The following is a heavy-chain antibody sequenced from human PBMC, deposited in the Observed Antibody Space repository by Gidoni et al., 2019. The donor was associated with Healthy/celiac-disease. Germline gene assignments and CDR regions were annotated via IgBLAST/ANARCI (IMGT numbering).Heavy chain of an antibody. CDR1: GFTFSSYA. D-gene: IGHD3-10*01. V-gene: IGHV3-30-3*01. J-gene: IGHJ4*02. CDR3: ASGGSQGFGEFLDY. CDR2: ISYDGSNK. Sequence: QVQLVESGGGVVQPGRSLRLSCAASGFTFSSYAMHWVRQAPGKGLEWVAVISYDGSNKYYADSVKGRFTISRDNSKNTLYLQMNSLRAEDTAVYYCASGGSQGFGEFLDYWGQGTLVTVSS.